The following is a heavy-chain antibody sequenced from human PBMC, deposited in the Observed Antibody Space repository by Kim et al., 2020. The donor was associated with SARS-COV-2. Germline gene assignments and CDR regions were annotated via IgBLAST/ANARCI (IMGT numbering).Heavy chain of an antibody. Sequence: SVKVSCKASGGTFSSYAISWVRQAPGQGLEWMGGIIPIFGTANYAQKFQGRVTITADESTSTAYMELSSLRSEDTAVYYCARGDNVVVPVYYYYYYGMDVWGDGATGSVSS. CDR3: ARGDNVVVPVYYYYYYGMDV. J-gene: IGHJ6*01. D-gene: IGHD2-2*01. CDR1: GGTFSSYA. CDR2: IIPIFGTA. V-gene: IGHV1-69*13.